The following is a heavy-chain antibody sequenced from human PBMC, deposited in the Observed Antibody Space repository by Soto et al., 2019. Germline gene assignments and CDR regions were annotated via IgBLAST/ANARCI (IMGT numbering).Heavy chain of an antibody. Sequence: GGSLRLSCAASGFTFSSYAMSWVRQAPGKGLEWVSAISGSGGSTYYADSVKGRFTISRDNSKNTLYLQMNSLRAEDTAVYYCAKSRDIVVVVAATTGYNWFDPWGQGTLVTVSS. CDR3: AKSRDIVVVVAATTGYNWFDP. J-gene: IGHJ5*02. CDR2: ISGSGGST. V-gene: IGHV3-23*01. CDR1: GFTFSSYA. D-gene: IGHD2-15*01.